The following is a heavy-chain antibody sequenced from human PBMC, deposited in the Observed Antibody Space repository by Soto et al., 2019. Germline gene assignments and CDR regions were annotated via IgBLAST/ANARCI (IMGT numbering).Heavy chain of an antibody. CDR3: ARDFVVGGPTINYYYGMDV. V-gene: IGHV3-66*01. Sequence: PGGSLILSWAASGFTVSSGYMSWVRQAPGKGLEWISIIYSAGNTYYADSVKGRFTISRDNSKNTSYLQMNSLGAEDTAVYYCARDFVVGGPTINYYYGMDVWGQGTTVTVSS. J-gene: IGHJ6*02. CDR2: IYSAGNT. CDR1: GFTVSSGY. D-gene: IGHD1-26*01.